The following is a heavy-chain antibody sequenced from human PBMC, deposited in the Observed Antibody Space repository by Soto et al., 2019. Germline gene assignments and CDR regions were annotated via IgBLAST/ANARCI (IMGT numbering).Heavy chain of an antibody. Sequence: ASVKVPCKASGYSFTSLDINWVRQTAGQGLEWMGWMQPSTGRTGYAQKFQGRVTMTRDTSINTAYMELTTLTSDDTAFYYCARGVSEGVDYWGQGTLVTVSS. CDR2: MQPSTGRT. CDR1: GYSFTSLD. J-gene: IGHJ4*02. D-gene: IGHD1-26*01. V-gene: IGHV1-8*01. CDR3: ARGVSEGVDY.